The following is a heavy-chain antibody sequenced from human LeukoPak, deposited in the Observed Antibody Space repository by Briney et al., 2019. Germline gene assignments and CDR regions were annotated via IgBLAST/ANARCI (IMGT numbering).Heavy chain of an antibody. CDR2: ISRSGGTT. CDR1: GFTFSSYD. Sequence: GGSLRLSCAASGFTFSSYDMTWVRQTPGKGLEWVALISRSGGTTYYADSVKGRFTISRDNSKNTLYLQMNSLRAEDTAEDYCAKRGGTESFYYYYYMDVWGKGTTVTVSS. J-gene: IGHJ6*03. D-gene: IGHD2-15*01. V-gene: IGHV3-23*01. CDR3: AKRGGTESFYYYYYMDV.